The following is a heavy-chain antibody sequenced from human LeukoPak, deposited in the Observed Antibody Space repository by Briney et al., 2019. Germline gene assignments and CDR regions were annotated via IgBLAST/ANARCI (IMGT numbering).Heavy chain of an antibody. CDR1: GGSISSYY. J-gene: IGHJ4*02. D-gene: IGHD6-13*01. Sequence: SETLSLTCTLSGGSISSYYWSWIRQPPGKGLEWTGYIYYSGSTNYNPSLKSRVTISVDTSKNQFSLKLSSVTAADTAVYYCARQELVREYYFDYWGQGTLVTVSS. CDR2: IYYSGST. V-gene: IGHV4-59*08. CDR3: ARQELVREYYFDY.